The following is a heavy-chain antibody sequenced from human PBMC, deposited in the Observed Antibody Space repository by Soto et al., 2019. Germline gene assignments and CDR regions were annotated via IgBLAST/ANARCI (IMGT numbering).Heavy chain of an antibody. Sequence: GESPKISCKGSGYSFTSYWIGWVRQMPGKGLEWMGIIYPGDSDTRYSPSFQGQVTISADKSINTAYLQWSSLKASDTAMYYCARDYRSGTTCYELDYWGEGTQVTVSS. CDR3: ARDYRSGTTCYELDY. CDR1: GYSFTSYW. V-gene: IGHV5-51*01. J-gene: IGHJ4*02. D-gene: IGHD2-2*01. CDR2: IYPGDSDT.